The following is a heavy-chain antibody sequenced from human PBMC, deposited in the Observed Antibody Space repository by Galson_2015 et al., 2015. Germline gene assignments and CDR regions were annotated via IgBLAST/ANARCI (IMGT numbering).Heavy chain of an antibody. V-gene: IGHV3-7*03. D-gene: IGHD2-2*01. J-gene: IGHJ6*02. Sequence: SLRLSCAASGFTFSSYWMSWVRQAPGKGLEWVANIKQDGSEKYYVDSVKGRLTISRDNAKNSLYLQMNSLRAEDTAVYYCARDGPSEDIVVVPAAHLDGMDVWGQGTTVTVSS. CDR1: GFTFSSYW. CDR3: ARDGPSEDIVVVPAAHLDGMDV. CDR2: IKQDGSEK.